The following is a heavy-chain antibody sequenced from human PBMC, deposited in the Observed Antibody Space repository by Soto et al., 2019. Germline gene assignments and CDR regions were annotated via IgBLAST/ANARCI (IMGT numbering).Heavy chain of an antibody. J-gene: IGHJ3*02. V-gene: IGHV4-59*01. CDR3: ASVYGDYAFDI. Sequence: ASEALCLSWTGSGGSIRRYEWSWIRQPPGKGLEWIGYIYYSGSTNYNPSLKSRVTISVDTSKNQFSLKLSSVTAADTAVYYCASVYGDYAFDIWGRGTMVPVSS. CDR2: IYYSGST. CDR1: GGSIRRYE. D-gene: IGHD4-17*01.